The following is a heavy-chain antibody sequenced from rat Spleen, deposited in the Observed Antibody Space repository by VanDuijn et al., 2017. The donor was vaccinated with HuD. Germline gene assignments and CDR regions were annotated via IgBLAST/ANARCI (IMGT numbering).Heavy chain of an antibody. CDR3: VRQWDY. CDR1: GFTFNNYW. Sequence: EVQVLESGGGLVQPGNSLKLSCATSGFTFNNYWMTWIRQAPGKGLEWIASITNTGGSVHYPDSVKGRFTISRDTAQNTLFLQMNSLRYEDTATYYCVRQWDYWGQGVMVTVSS. CDR2: ITNTGGSV. V-gene: IGHV5-31*01. J-gene: IGHJ2*01.